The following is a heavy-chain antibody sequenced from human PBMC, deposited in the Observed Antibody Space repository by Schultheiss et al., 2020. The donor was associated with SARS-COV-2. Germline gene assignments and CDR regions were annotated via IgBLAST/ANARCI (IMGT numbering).Heavy chain of an antibody. CDR3: ARDYRGIWSGYSSYYYYYYMDV. CDR2: ISSSSSYT. Sequence: GGSLRLSCAASGFTFSDYYMSWIRQAPGKGLEWVSYISSSSSYTNYADSVKGRFTISRDNAKNSLYLQMNSLRAEDTAVYYCARDYRGIWSGYSSYYYYYYMDVWGKGTTVTV. V-gene: IGHV3-11*06. D-gene: IGHD3-3*01. CDR1: GFTFSDYY. J-gene: IGHJ6*03.